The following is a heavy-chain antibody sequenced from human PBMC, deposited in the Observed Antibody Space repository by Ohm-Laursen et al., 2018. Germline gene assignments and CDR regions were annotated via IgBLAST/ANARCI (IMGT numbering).Heavy chain of an antibody. D-gene: IGHD1-26*01. CDR2: IYHSGST. Sequence: SETLSLTCTVSGGSISTYYWSWIRQPPGKGLGWIGYIYHSGSTNYNPSLKGRVTISIDTSKKQFSLKLNSVTAADTAVYYCARDVDGSRRSPFWGQGTLVTVSS. V-gene: IGHV4-59*01. CDR1: GGSISTYY. CDR3: ARDVDGSRRSPF. J-gene: IGHJ4*02.